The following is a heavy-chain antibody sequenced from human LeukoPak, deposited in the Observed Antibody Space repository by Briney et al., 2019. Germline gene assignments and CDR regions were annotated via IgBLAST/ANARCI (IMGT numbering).Heavy chain of an antibody. CDR1: GFTFSSYN. CDR2: ISSSSSII. Sequence: TGGSLRLSCAASGFTFSSYNMNWVRQAPGKGLEWISYISSSSSIIYYADSVKGRFTISRDNAQNSLYLQMNSLRAEDTAVYYCARAKRNAFDIWGQGTMVTVSS. CDR3: ARAKRNAFDI. V-gene: IGHV3-48*01. J-gene: IGHJ3*02.